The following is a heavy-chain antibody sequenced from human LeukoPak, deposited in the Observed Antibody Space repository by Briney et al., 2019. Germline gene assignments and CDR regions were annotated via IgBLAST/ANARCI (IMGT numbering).Heavy chain of an antibody. D-gene: IGHD2-15*01. CDR3: AKVGAGTCCHFEY. Sequence: ASVKVSCKASGYTFSDYYMHWVRQAPGLGLEWMGWINPNSGDTHYARKFQGRVTLTRDTFISTAYMELSRLTSDDTAVYYCAKVGAGTCCHFEYWGQGTLVTVSS. CDR2: INPNSGDT. V-gene: IGHV1-2*02. J-gene: IGHJ4*02. CDR1: GYTFSDYY.